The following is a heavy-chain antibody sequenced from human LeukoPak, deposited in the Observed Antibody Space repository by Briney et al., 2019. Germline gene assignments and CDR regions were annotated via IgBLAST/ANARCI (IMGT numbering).Heavy chain of an antibody. CDR3: AKGSAVADINFDY. D-gene: IGHD6-19*01. V-gene: IGHV3-53*01. Sequence: GGSLRLSCAASGFTVSSSYMTWVRQAPGKGLEWVSVIRSGGSTVYADSVKGRFTISRDNSKNTLYLQLNSLRAEDTAVYYCAKGSAVADINFDYWGQGTLVTVSS. CDR2: IRSGGST. J-gene: IGHJ4*02. CDR1: GFTVSSSY.